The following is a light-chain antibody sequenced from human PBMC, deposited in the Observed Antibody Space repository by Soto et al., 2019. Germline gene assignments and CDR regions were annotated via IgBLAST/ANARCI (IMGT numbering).Light chain of an antibody. CDR2: AAS. CDR3: QQYNSYPYT. Sequence: DIQMTQSPSSLSASVGDRVTITFRASQSISSYLNWYQQKPGKAPKLLIYAASSLQSGVPSRFSGSGSGTDFTLTISSLQPEDFATYYCQQYNSYPYTFGQGTRLEIK. CDR1: QSISSY. J-gene: IGKJ5*01. V-gene: IGKV1-39*01.